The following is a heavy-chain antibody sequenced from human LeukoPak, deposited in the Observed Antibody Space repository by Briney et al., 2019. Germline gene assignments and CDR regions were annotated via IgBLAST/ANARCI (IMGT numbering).Heavy chain of an antibody. V-gene: IGHV3-74*01. J-gene: IGHJ4*02. Sequence: GGSLRLSCEVSGFTISSYWMHWVRQAPGKGLLWVSRINSDGTTASYADSVKGRFTISRDNSKNTLYLQMKSLRAEATAVYFCAGDTTTTHQRDYWGQGTLVTVSS. CDR2: INSDGTTA. D-gene: IGHD1-1*01. CDR3: AGDTTTTHQRDY. CDR1: GFTISSYW.